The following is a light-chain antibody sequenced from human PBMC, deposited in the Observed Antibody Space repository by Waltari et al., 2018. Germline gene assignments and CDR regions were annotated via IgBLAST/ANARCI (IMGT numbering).Light chain of an antibody. CDR2: EAS. CDR1: QSIGSS. CDR3: QPGNSYLLT. Sequence: DIQMTQSPPTLSASVGDTVTITCRASQSIGSSLAWYQQKPGTAPKVVIYEASSLESGVPSRFRGSGSGTEFTLTISSLQPYGFATYYCQPGNSYLLTFGGGTKVEIK. J-gene: IGKJ4*01. V-gene: IGKV1-5*03.